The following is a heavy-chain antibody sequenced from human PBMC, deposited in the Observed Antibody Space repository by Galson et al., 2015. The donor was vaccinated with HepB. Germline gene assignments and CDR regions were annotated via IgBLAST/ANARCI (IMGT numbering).Heavy chain of an antibody. Sequence: SLRLSCAASGFTFSMVSMTWVRQTPEKGLEWVADIKEDGSKKYYMDSVRGRFTISRDNAKNSLYLQMDSLRVEDAAVYYCARGITTDLGGQGSTVTVS. CDR3: ARGITTDL. D-gene: IGHD1-14*01. V-gene: IGHV3-7*03. J-gene: IGHJ6*02. CDR1: GFTFSMVS. CDR2: IKEDGSKK.